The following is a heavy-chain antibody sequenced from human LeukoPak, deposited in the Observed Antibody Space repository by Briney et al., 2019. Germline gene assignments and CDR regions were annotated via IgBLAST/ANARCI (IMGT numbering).Heavy chain of an antibody. J-gene: IGHJ6*02. V-gene: IGHV1-69*13. CDR3: ARDHGDSSGYTPSAYYYYGMDV. D-gene: IGHD3-22*01. CDR2: IIPIFGTA. Sequence: ASVKVSCKASGYTFTSYGISWVRQAPGQGLEWMGGIIPIFGTANYAQKFQGRVTITADESTSTAYMELGSLRSGDTAVYYCARDHGDSSGYTPSAYYYYGMDVWGQGTTVTVSS. CDR1: GYTFTSYG.